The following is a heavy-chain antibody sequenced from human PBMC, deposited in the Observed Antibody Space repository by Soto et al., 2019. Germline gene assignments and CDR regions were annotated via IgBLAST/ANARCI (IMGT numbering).Heavy chain of an antibody. D-gene: IGHD2-15*01. CDR2: ISYDGSNK. CDR3: AKGTGYCSGGSCYYATYYYYYGMDV. V-gene: IGHV3-30*18. CDR1: GFTFSSYG. J-gene: IGHJ6*02. Sequence: GGSLRLSCAASGFTFSSYGMHWVRQAPGKGLEWVAVISYDGSNKYYADSVKGRFTISRDNSKNTLYLQMNSLRAEDTAVYYCAKGTGYCSGGSCYYATYYYYYGMDVWGQGTTVTVSS.